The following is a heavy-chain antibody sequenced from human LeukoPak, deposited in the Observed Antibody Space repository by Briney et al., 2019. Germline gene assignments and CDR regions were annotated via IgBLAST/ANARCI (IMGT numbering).Heavy chain of an antibody. J-gene: IGHJ4*02. CDR3: AKLGDFDY. D-gene: IGHD3-16*01. Sequence: GGSLRLSCAASGFTFSSYSMNRVRQAPGKGLEWVSSISSSSSYIYYADSVKGRFTISRDNSKNTLYLQMNSLRAEDTAVYYCAKLGDFDYWGQGTLVTVSS. CDR1: GFTFSSYS. V-gene: IGHV3-21*01. CDR2: ISSSSSYI.